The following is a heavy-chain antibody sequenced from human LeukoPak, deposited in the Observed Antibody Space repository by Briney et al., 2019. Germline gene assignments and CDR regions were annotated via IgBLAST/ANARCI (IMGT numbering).Heavy chain of an antibody. J-gene: IGHJ5*02. V-gene: IGHV4-4*02. CDR3: ARVGCSSTSCIFVRTNWFDP. Sequence: SETLSLTCAVSGGSISSSNWWSWVRQPPGKGLEWIGEIYHSGSTDYNPSLKSRVTISVDKSKNQFSLKLSSVTAADTAVYYCARVGCSSTSCIFVRTNWFDPWGQGTLVTVSS. CDR2: IYHSGST. CDR1: GGSISSSNW. D-gene: IGHD2-2*01.